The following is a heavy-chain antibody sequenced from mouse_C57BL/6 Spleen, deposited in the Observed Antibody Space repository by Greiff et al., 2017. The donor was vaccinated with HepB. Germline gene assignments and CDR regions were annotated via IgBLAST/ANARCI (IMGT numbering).Heavy chain of an antibody. D-gene: IGHD1-1*01. Sequence: EVQLQQSGPELVKPGASVKISCKASGYTLTDYYMNWVKQSHGKSLEWIGDINPNNGGTSYNQKFKGKATLTVDKSSSTAYMELRSLTSEDSAVYYCARWYGSSSDYWGQGTTLTVSS. J-gene: IGHJ2*01. CDR3: ARWYGSSSDY. CDR1: GYTLTDYY. CDR2: INPNNGGT. V-gene: IGHV1-26*01.